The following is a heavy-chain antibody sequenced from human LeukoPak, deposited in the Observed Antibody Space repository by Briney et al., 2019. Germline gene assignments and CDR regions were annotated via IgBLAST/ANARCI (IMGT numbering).Heavy chain of an antibody. D-gene: IGHD2-2*01. J-gene: IGHJ6*02. Sequence: ASVKVSCKVSGYTLTELSMHWVRQAPGKGLEWMGGFDPEDGETIYAQKFQGRVTMTEDTSTDTAYMELSRLRSDDTAVYYCARDRGFIVVVPAAILRYYGMDVWGQGTTVTVSS. CDR2: FDPEDGET. V-gene: IGHV1-24*01. CDR1: GYTLTELS. CDR3: ARDRGFIVVVPAAILRYYGMDV.